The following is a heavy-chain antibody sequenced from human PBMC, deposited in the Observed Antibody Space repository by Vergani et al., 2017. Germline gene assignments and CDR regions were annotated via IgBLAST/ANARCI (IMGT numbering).Heavy chain of an antibody. J-gene: IGHJ6*03. CDR3: ARGGLYSFYYFMNV. CDR2: ISFNGLTV. CDR1: GFRFDQFG. Sequence: EEGGKGVRPGGSLRLSCVASGFRFDQFGMMWVRQSPGKGPEWVAGISFNGLTVGYSESVEGRFTISRDNSKKSLFLQMSNVRAEDTASYHCARGGLYSFYYFMNVWGNGTTVKVSS. D-gene: IGHD2/OR15-2a*01. V-gene: IGHV3-20*01.